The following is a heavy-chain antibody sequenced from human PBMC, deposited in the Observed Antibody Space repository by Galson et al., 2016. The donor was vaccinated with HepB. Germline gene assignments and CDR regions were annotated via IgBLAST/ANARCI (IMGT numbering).Heavy chain of an antibody. CDR2: VYYSGNI. D-gene: IGHD3-10*01. CDR3: ARSRTTSGWFGRAFDV. Sequence: SETLSLTCSVSGGSVDDYYWHWIRQPPGKGLEWIGVVYYSGNIYYNPSLRSRATISLDRSDNHVSLRLTSVAAADTAVYYCARSRTTSGWFGRAFDVWGQGTTVTVSS. CDR1: GGSVDDYY. J-gene: IGHJ3*01. V-gene: IGHV4-59*02.